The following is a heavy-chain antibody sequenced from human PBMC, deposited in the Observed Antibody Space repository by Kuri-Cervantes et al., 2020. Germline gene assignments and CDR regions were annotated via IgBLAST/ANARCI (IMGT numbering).Heavy chain of an antibody. CDR3: ARVAYNWSDVTLDAFDI. V-gene: IGHV4-38-2*01. CDR2: IYHSGST. J-gene: IGHJ3*02. D-gene: IGHD1-20*01. Sequence: SETLSLTCAVPGYSISSGYYWGWIRQPPGKGLEWFGSIYHSGSTYYNPSLKSRVTISVDTSKNQFSLKLSSVTAADTAVYYCARVAYNWSDVTLDAFDIWGQGTMVTVSS. CDR1: GYSISSGYY.